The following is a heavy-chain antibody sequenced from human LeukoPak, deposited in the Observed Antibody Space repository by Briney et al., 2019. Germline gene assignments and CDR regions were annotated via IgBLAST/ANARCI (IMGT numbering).Heavy chain of an antibody. CDR2: IKQDGSEK. J-gene: IGHJ5*02. D-gene: IGHD3-10*01. CDR1: GFTFSSYW. CDR3: ARDLRPYGSESPWFDP. V-gene: IGHV3-7*01. Sequence: PGGSLRLSCAASGFTFSSYWMSWVRQAPGKGLEWVANIKQDGSEKYYVDSVKGRFTISRDNAKNSLYLQMNSLRAEDTAVYYCARDLRPYGSESPWFDPWGQGTLVTVSS.